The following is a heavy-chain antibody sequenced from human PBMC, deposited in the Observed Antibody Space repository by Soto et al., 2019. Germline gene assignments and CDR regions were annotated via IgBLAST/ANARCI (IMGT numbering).Heavy chain of an antibody. J-gene: IGHJ6*02. CDR1: GGTFSSYA. CDR3: ARGGQTLDCSSTSCYYYYGMDV. D-gene: IGHD2-2*01. V-gene: IGHV1-69*13. Sequence: ASVKVSCKASGGTFSSYAISWVRQAPGQGLEWMGGIIPIFGTANYAQKFQGRVTITADESTSTAYMELSSLRSEDTAVYYCARGGQTLDCSSTSCYYYYGMDVWGQGTTVTVSS. CDR2: IIPIFGTA.